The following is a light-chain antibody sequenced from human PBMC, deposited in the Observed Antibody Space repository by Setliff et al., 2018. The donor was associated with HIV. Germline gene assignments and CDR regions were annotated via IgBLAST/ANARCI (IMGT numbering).Light chain of an antibody. V-gene: IGLV2-23*02. CDR3: CSYVSSNPQYV. Sequence: QSALTQPASVSGSPGQSITISCTGTISDVGSYNLVSWYQQHPGKAPKLMIYDVSKRPSGVSNRFSGSKSGNTASLTISGLQAEDEADYFCCSYVSSNPQYVFGTGTKVTVL. CDR2: DVS. CDR1: ISDVGSYNL. J-gene: IGLJ1*01.